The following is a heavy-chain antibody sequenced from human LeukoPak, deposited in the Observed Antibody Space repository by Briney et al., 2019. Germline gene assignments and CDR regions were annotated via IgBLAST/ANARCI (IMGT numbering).Heavy chain of an antibody. J-gene: IGHJ4*02. CDR1: GIIFSSYG. V-gene: IGHV3-30*18. CDR2: MSYDGSEK. CDR3: AKDATWIQHFAY. Sequence: PGGSLRLSCAASGIIFSSYGMHWVRQAPGKGLEWVAVMSYDGSEKYYADSVKGRFTISRDNSKNTLYLQLNSLRAEDTAVYYCAKDATWIQHFAYWGQGTLVIVSS. D-gene: IGHD5-18*01.